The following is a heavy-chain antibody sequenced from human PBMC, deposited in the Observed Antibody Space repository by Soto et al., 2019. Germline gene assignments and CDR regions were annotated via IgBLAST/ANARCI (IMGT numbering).Heavy chain of an antibody. J-gene: IGHJ4*02. V-gene: IGHV1-18*01. Sequence: ASVKVSCKASGYTFTNHGISWVRQAPGQGLEWLGWISGHNGNTKYAQRLQGRVTMTTDTSTSTAYMELRSLKSDDTAVYYCARDLYPLAYYFDYWGQGTLVTVPS. CDR2: ISGHNGNT. CDR1: GYTFTNHG. CDR3: ARDLYPLAYYFDY.